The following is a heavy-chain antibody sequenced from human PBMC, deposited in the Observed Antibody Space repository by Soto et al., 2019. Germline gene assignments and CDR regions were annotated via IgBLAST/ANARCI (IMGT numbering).Heavy chain of an antibody. Sequence: VQLLESGGGLVQPGGSLRLSCEASGFTFSNYAMSWFRQAPGEGPEWVSTLGGGNDVFYADSVKGRFTISRDDSRNTLYLRMDNLRVEDTSIYFCAKESVSHNGIYDAFDIRGQGTVVTVSS. CDR2: LGGGNDV. CDR1: GFTFSNYA. CDR3: AKESVSHNGIYDAFDI. J-gene: IGHJ3*02. V-gene: IGHV3-23*01. D-gene: IGHD3-3*02.